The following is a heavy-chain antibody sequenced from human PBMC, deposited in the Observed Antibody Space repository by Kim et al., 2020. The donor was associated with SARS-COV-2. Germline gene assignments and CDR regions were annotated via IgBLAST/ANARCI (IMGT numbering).Heavy chain of an antibody. CDR2: IYTSGST. CDR1: GGSISSYY. D-gene: IGHD6-19*01. CDR3: ARVHGSGWSYNWFDP. J-gene: IGHJ5*02. Sequence: SETLSLTCTVSGGSISSYYWSWIRQPAGKGLEWIGRIYTSGSTNYNPSLKSRVTMSVDTSKNQFSLKLSSVTAADTAVYYCARVHGSGWSYNWFDPWGQGTLVTVSS. V-gene: IGHV4-4*07.